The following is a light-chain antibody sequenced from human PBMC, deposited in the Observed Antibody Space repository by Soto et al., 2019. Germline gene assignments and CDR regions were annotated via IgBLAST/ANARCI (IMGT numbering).Light chain of an antibody. J-gene: IGKJ1*01. V-gene: IGKV1-5*03. CDR3: QQYNDYSWT. Sequence: DIQMTQSPSTLSASLGDRVSISCRASQSISAWLAWYQQKPGKAPRLLIYKASTLEIGVPSRFSGSGSGTEFTLTISSLQPDDVATYYCQQYNDYSWTFGQGTKVDIK. CDR2: KAS. CDR1: QSISAW.